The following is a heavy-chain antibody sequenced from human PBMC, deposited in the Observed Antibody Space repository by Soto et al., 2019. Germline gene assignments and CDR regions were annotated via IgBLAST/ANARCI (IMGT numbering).Heavy chain of an antibody. CDR2: MSHSGGT. CDR3: ARVERGTATTVVDAFDI. D-gene: IGHD1-1*01. Sequence: QVQLQQWGAGLLKPSETLSLTCAVYGGFVTSGSYYWSWIRQPPGKGLEWIGEMSHSGGTHFNPYLTSRVTISVDTSKNQFTLKMSSVTAADTALYYCARVERGTATTVVDAFDIWGPGTMVTVSS. V-gene: IGHV4-34*01. CDR1: GGFVTSGSYY. J-gene: IGHJ3*02.